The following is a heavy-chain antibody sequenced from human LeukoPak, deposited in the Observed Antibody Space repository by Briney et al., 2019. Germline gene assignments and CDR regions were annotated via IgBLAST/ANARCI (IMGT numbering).Heavy chain of an antibody. D-gene: IGHD6-13*01. CDR1: GFTFSSYS. CDR2: ISSSSTYI. J-gene: IGHJ4*02. V-gene: IGHV3-21*01. Sequence: NPGGSLRLSCAASGFTFSSYSMNWVRQAPGKGLEWVSSISSSSTYIYYADSVKGRFTISRDNAKNSLYLQMNSLRDEDTAVYHCARVGGQQLGKVDYWGQGTLVTVSS. CDR3: ARVGGQQLGKVDY.